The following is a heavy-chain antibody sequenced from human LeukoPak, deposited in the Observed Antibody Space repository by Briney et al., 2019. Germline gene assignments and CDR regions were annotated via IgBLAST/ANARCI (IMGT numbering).Heavy chain of an antibody. CDR2: IYYSGST. CDR3: ATIFGRFQAFDI. V-gene: IGHV4-59*02. Sequence: PSETLSLTCTVSGGSVNSYYWSWIRQPPGKGLEWIGYIYYSGSTNYNPSLKSRVTVSVDTSKNQFSLKMNSVTAADTAVYYCATIFGRFQAFDIWGQGTMVTVSS. J-gene: IGHJ3*02. CDR1: GGSVNSYY. D-gene: IGHD3-3*01.